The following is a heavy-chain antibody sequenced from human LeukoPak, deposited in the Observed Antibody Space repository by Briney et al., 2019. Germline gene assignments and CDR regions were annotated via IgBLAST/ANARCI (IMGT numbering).Heavy chain of an antibody. J-gene: IGHJ4*02. CDR2: ISSTGNTI. D-gene: IGHD5-12*01. CDR1: GFTFSDYY. Sequence: GSLRLSCAASGFTFSDYYMTWIRQAPGKGLEWVSYISSTGNTIYYADSVKGRFTISRDNAKNSLYLQMNSLRAEDTAVYFCARGGVDIVATTFFDYWGQGTLVTVSS. CDR3: ARGGVDIVATTFFDY. V-gene: IGHV3-11*01.